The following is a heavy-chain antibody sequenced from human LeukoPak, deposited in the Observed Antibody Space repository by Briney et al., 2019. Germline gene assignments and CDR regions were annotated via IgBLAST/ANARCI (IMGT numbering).Heavy chain of an antibody. V-gene: IGHV1-2*02. J-gene: IGHJ4*02. Sequence: ASVKVSCKASGYTFIDYYVNWVRQAPRQGLEWMGWINPNSGGTNYAQKFQGRVTMTRDTSIATAYMELNELTSDDTAVYYCAGQKDPRPIDYWGQGTLVTVSS. CDR3: AGQKDPRPIDY. CDR2: INPNSGGT. CDR1: GYTFIDYY.